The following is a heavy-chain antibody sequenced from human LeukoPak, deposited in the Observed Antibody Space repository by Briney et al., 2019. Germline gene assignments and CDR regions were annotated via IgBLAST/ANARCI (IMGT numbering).Heavy chain of an antibody. D-gene: IGHD3-22*01. CDR1: GFTFSGYP. Sequence: PGGSLRLSCAASGFTFSGYPIHWVRQAPGKGLEWVAVISYDGSNKYYADSVKGRFTISRDNSKNTLYLQMNSLRAEDTAVYYCARDGPAAYDSSGYFNDIENAFDIWGQGTMVTVSS. CDR3: ARDGPAAYDSSGYFNDIENAFDI. CDR2: ISYDGSNK. V-gene: IGHV3-30-3*01. J-gene: IGHJ3*02.